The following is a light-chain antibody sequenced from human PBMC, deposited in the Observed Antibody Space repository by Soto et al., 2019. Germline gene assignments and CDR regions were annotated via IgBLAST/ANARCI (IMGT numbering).Light chain of an antibody. V-gene: IGKV3-20*01. CDR3: KLYDSSMWT. CDR1: QSVTSSY. Sequence: EIVLTQSPGTLSLSPGDRATLSCRTSQSVTSSYLAWYQQKPGQAPRLVIYDASSRAAGIPDRFSGSGSGTDFTLAINRLEPEDFAVYYCKLYDSSMWTFGQVTKVDIK. CDR2: DAS. J-gene: IGKJ1*01.